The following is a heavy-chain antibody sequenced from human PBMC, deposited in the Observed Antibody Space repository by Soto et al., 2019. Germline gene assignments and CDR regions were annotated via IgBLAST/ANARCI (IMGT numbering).Heavy chain of an antibody. J-gene: IGHJ4*02. V-gene: IGHV3-33*01. D-gene: IGHD2-15*01. CDR1: GFTFSSYG. CDR2: IWYDGSNK. Sequence: GGSLRLSCAASGFTFSSYGMHWVRQAPGKGLEWVAVIWYDGSNKYYADSVKGRFTISRDNSKNTLYLQMNSLRAEDTAVYYCARDYKDIVVVVAATDEYYFDYWGQGTLVTVSS. CDR3: ARDYKDIVVVVAATDEYYFDY.